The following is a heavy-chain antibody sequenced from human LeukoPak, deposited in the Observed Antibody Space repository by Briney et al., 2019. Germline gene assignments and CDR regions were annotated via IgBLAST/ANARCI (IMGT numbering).Heavy chain of an antibody. CDR3: AKGIFLAVAGNFDY. Sequence: GSLRLSCSASGFSFSDYYMAWIRQAPGKGPEWISSISSSGNTVYAADSVKGRFTISRDNAKNSLYLQMNSLRAEDTALYYRAKGIFLAVAGNFDYWGQGTLVTVSS. CDR1: GFSFSDYY. V-gene: IGHV3-11*01. J-gene: IGHJ4*02. CDR2: ISSSGNTV. D-gene: IGHD6-19*01.